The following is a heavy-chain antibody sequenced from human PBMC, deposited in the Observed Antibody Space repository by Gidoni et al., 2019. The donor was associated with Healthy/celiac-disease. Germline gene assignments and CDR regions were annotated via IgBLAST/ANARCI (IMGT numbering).Heavy chain of an antibody. CDR3: AKVSLGYSYGYVY. V-gene: IGHV3-23*01. J-gene: IGHJ4*02. CDR2: ISGSGGST. Sequence: EEQRLESGGGLVQPGASLRLSCEAPGFAFSIYAMRWVRQAPGKGLEWVSVISGSGGSTDYADSVKGRFTISRDNAKNPLYLQMNSLRAEDTAVYYCAKVSLGYSYGYVYWGQGTLVTVSS. CDR1: GFAFSIYA. D-gene: IGHD5-18*01.